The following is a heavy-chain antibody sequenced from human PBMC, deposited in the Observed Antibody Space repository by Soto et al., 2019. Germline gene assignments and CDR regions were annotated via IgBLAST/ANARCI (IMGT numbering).Heavy chain of an antibody. D-gene: IGHD3-10*01. CDR2: IIPIFGTA. J-gene: IGHJ4*02. V-gene: IGHV1-69*01. CDR1: GGSFSSYP. CDR3: ARVLRPGRYFDY. Sequence: QVQLVQSGAEVRKPGSSVKVSCKASGGSFSSYPFTWVRQAPGQGLEWMGGIIPIFGTANYAQRFQGRVTFTADASTSTAYIALSSLRSEDTAVYYCARVLRPGRYFDYWGQGTLVTVSS.